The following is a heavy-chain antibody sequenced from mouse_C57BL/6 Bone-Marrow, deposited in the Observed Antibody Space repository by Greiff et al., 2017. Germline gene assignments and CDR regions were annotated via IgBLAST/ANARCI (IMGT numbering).Heavy chain of an antibody. CDR2: ILPGSGST. V-gene: IGHV1-9*01. D-gene: IGHD1-1*01. J-gene: IGHJ2*01. CDR3: ARGIYYDGSSYDY. CDR1: GYTFTGYW. Sequence: QVQLKQSGAELMKPGASVTLSCKATGYTFTGYWIEWVKQRPGHGLEWIGEILPGSGSTNYNEQFKGKAPFTADTSSHTAYMQLSSLTTEDSAIYYCARGIYYDGSSYDYWGQGTTLTVSS.